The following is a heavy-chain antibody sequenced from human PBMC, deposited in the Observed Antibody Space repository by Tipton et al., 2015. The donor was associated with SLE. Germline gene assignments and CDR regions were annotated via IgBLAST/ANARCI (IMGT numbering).Heavy chain of an antibody. CDR2: ISYDGSNK. J-gene: IGHJ4*02. CDR1: GFTFSSYA. CDR3: AREGQDILTGSLYYFDY. D-gene: IGHD3-9*01. V-gene: IGHV3-30-3*01. Sequence: SLRLSCAASGFTFSSYAMHWVRQAPGKGLEWVAVISYDGSNKYYADSVKGRFTISRDNSKNTLYLQMNSLRAEDTAVYYCAREGQDILTGSLYYFDYWGQGTLVTVSS.